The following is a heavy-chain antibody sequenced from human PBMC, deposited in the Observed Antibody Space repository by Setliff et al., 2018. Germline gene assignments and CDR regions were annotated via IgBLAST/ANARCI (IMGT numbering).Heavy chain of an antibody. V-gene: IGHV3-7*01. D-gene: IGHD3-10*01. J-gene: IGHJ4*02. Sequence: LSCGASGFTYNNCWVSWVRQAPGKGLEWLASINPDGSEKYYVDSVKGRFTISRDNAKNSLSLQMNSLRTEDTAVYYCFGAGTCSYWGQGTLVTVSS. CDR3: FGAGTCSY. CDR2: INPDGSEK. CDR1: GFTYNNCW.